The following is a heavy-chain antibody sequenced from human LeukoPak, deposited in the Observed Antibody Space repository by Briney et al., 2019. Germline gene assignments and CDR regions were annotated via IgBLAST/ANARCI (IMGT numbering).Heavy chain of an antibody. CDR2: IWYDGSNK. CDR3: ARDSQWLAPFDY. J-gene: IGHJ4*02. Sequence: GRSLRLSCAASGFTFSSYGMHWVRQAPGKGLEWVAVIWYDGSNKYYADSVKGRFTISRDNSKNTLYLQMNSLRAKDTAVYYCARDSQWLAPFDYWGQGTLVTVSS. V-gene: IGHV3-33*01. D-gene: IGHD6-19*01. CDR1: GFTFSSYG.